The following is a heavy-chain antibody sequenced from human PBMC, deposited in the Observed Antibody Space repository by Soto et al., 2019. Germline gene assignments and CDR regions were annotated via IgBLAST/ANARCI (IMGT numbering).Heavy chain of an antibody. J-gene: IGHJ6*02. Sequence: QVQLVQSGAEVKKPGYSVKVSCKASGGTFSTYGINWVRQAPGQGLEWMGGIITIFDTTNYAQKFQGKFTITADESTSTVSMELSSLRPEDTAVYCCARDEEAAATSGMDVWGQGTTVTVSS. CDR1: GGTFSTYG. CDR3: ARDEEAAATSGMDV. V-gene: IGHV1-69*01. CDR2: IITIFDTT. D-gene: IGHD6-13*01.